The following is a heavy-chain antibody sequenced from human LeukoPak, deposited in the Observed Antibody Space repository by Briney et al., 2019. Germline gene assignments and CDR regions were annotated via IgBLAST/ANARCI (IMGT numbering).Heavy chain of an antibody. Sequence: GGSLRLSCAASGFAFSSYGMHWVRQAPGKGLEWVAYIHYDSTTEDYADSVKGRFTISRDNSKNTLFLQMNSLRAEDTAVYYCARTAAGTWGYYYYYYMDVWGKGTTVTVSS. D-gene: IGHD6-13*01. CDR3: ARTAAGTWGYYYYYYMDV. J-gene: IGHJ6*03. V-gene: IGHV3-30*02. CDR1: GFAFSSYG. CDR2: IHYDSTTE.